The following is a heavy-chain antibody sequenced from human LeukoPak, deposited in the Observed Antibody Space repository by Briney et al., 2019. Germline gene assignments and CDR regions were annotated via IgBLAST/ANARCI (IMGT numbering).Heavy chain of an antibody. J-gene: IGHJ5*02. V-gene: IGHV4-39*07. D-gene: IGHD5-12*01. CDR3: ARAGIYSGYDAGPGVRLNWFDP. Sequence: KPSETLSLTCTVSGGSIYISSYYWVWIRQPPGKGLEWIGEINHSGSTNYNPSLKSRVTISVDTSKNQFSLKLSSVTAADTAVYYCARAGIYSGYDAGPGVRLNWFDPWGQGTLVTVSS. CDR1: GGSIYISSYY. CDR2: INHSGST.